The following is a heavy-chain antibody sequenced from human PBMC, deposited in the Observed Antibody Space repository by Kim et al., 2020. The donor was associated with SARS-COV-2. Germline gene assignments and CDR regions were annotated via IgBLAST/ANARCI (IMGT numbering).Heavy chain of an antibody. V-gene: IGHV4-59*01. CDR1: GGSISGYY. CDR3: ARGAYGDYGIPRFDY. D-gene: IGHD4-17*01. J-gene: IGHJ4*02. Sequence: SETLSLTCTVSGGSISGYYWSWIRQPPGKGLEWIGYIYYSGSTNYNPSLKSRVTISVDTSKNQFSLKLSSVTAADTAVYYCARGAYGDYGIPRFDYWGQGTLVTVSS. CDR2: IYYSGST.